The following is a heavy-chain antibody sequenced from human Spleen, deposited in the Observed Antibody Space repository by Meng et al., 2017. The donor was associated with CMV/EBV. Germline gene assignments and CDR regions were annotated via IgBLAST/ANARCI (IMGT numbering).Heavy chain of an antibody. CDR3: ARDRGSAPFYFYGMDV. D-gene: IGHD3-10*01. CDR1: GGSFSGYY. CDR2: INHSGST. V-gene: IGHV4-34*01. Sequence: SATLSLTCAVYGGSFSGYYWTWIRQPPGKGLEWIGEINHSGSTNYNPSLKSRVTISEDTSKNQFSLKLSSVTAADTAVYYCARDRGSAPFYFYGMDVWGQGTTVTVSS. J-gene: IGHJ6*02.